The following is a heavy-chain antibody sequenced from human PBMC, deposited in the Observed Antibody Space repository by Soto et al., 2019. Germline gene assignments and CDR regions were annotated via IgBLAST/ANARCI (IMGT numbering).Heavy chain of an antibody. J-gene: IGHJ4*02. CDR1: GFTFSSYG. CDR2: IWYDGSNK. Sequence: QVQLVESGGGVVQPGRSLRLSCAASGFTFSSYGMHWVRQAPGKGLEWVAVIWYDGSNKYYADSVKGRFTISRDNSKNTLYLQMNSLRAEDTAVYYCARTRDGYNYLDYWGQGTLVTVSS. D-gene: IGHD5-12*01. CDR3: ARTRDGYNYLDY. V-gene: IGHV3-33*01.